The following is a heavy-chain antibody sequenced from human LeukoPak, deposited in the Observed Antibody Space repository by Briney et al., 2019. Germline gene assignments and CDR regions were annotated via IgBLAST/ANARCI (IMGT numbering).Heavy chain of an antibody. CDR3: ARVVRDDFWSGYCDP. CDR2: IGTAGDT. D-gene: IGHD3-3*01. Sequence: PGGSLRLSCAASGFTFSSYDMHWVRQAPGKGLEWVSAIGTAGDTYYPGSVKGRFTISRENAKNSLYLQMNSLRAGDTAVYYCARVVRDDFWSGYCDPWGQGTLVTVSS. V-gene: IGHV3-13*01. CDR1: GFTFSSYD. J-gene: IGHJ5*02.